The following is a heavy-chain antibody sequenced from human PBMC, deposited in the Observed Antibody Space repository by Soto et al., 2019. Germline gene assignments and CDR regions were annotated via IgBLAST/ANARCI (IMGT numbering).Heavy chain of an antibody. J-gene: IGHJ4*02. D-gene: IGHD2-2*01. V-gene: IGHV5-10-1*01. CDR3: ARSYTSSTDDLGY. CDR1: GYSFTSYW. Sequence: PGESLTISCEGSGYSFTSYWISWVRQMPGKGLEWMGKIDPSDSYTNYSPSFQGHVTISADKSITTAYLQWSSLKASDTAMYYCARSYTSSTDDLGYWGKGTLGTV. CDR2: IDPSDSYT.